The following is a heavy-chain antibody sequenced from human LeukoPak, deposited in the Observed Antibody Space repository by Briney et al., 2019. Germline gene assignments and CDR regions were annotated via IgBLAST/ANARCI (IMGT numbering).Heavy chain of an antibody. CDR1: GGSISSGGYY. CDR2: IYYSGST. V-gene: IGHV4-31*03. J-gene: IGHJ4*02. Sequence: PSQTLPLTCTVSGGSISSGGYYWSWIRQHPGKGLEWIGYIYYSGSTYYNPSLKSRVTISVDTSKNQFSLKLSSVTAADTAVYYCARGGSGSYYYFDYWGQGTLVTVSS. CDR3: ARGGSGSYYYFDY. D-gene: IGHD1-26*01.